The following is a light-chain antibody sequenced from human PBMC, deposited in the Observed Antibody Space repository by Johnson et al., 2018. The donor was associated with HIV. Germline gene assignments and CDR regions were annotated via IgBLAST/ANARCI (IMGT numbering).Light chain of an antibody. CDR2: DTD. CDR1: SSNIGNNF. J-gene: IGLJ1*01. Sequence: QSVLTQPPSVSAAPGQKVTIYCSGSSSNIGNNFVSWYQQLPGRAPKLLIYDTDKRPSGIPDRFSGSKSGTSATLGISGLQTGDEADYYCGTWDNSLSAGVFGSGTKVTVL. CDR3: GTWDNSLSAGV. V-gene: IGLV1-51*01.